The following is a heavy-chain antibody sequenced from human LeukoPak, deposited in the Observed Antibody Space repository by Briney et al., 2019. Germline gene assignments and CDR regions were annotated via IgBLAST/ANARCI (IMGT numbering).Heavy chain of an antibody. J-gene: IGHJ6*03. V-gene: IGHV4-34*01. Sequence: SETLSLTCAVYGGSFSGYYWSWIRQPPGKGLEWIGEINHSGSTNYNPSLKSRVTISVDTSKNQFSLKLSSVTAADTAVYYCARGGVWSGYYQYYYYMDVWGKGTMVTVSS. CDR1: GGSFSGYY. CDR2: INHSGST. CDR3: ARGGVWSGYYQYYYYMDV. D-gene: IGHD3-3*01.